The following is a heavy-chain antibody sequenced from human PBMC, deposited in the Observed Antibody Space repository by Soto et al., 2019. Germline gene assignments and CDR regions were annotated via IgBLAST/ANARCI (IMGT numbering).Heavy chain of an antibody. CDR3: ARLLTEGATFREDAFDL. J-gene: IGHJ3*01. CDR1: RYTFTSHG. Sequence: QVQLVQSGGDVKTPGDSVKVSCTSSRYTFTSHGIAWVRQAPGQGLEWMGWISTFNGKTDFAQKFQGRVTMTADTLTSTVHMELRSLRSADTAVYYCARLLTEGATFREDAFDLWGQGTKVIVSS. V-gene: IGHV1-18*01. D-gene: IGHD1-26*01. CDR2: ISTFNGKT.